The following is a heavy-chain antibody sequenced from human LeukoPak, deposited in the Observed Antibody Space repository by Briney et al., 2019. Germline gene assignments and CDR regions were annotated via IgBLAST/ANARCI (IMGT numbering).Heavy chain of an antibody. D-gene: IGHD2-2*01. CDR1: GGSISSGGYY. Sequence: RPSETLSLTCTVSGGSISSGGYYWSWIRQPPGKGLEWIGYIYHSGSTYYNPSLKSRVTISVDRSKNQFSLKLSSVTAADTAVYYCARAFFVVVPAAPWYFDYWGQGTLVTVSS. CDR3: ARAFFVVVPAAPWYFDY. J-gene: IGHJ4*02. CDR2: IYHSGST. V-gene: IGHV4-30-2*01.